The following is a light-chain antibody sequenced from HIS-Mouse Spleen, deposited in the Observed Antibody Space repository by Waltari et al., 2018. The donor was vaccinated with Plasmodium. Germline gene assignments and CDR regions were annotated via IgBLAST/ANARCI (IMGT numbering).Light chain of an antibody. CDR2: EDS. V-gene: IGLV3-10*01. Sequence: SYELTQPPSVSVSPGQTARITCSGDALPKKYAYWYQQKSGQAPGLVIHEDSKRPSGIPERFPGSSSGTMATLTISGAQVEDEADYYCYSTDSSGNHRVFGGGTKLTVL. J-gene: IGLJ2*01. CDR3: YSTDSSGNHRV. CDR1: ALPKKY.